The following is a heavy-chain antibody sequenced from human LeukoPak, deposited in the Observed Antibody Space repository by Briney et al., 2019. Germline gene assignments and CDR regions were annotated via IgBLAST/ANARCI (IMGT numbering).Heavy chain of an antibody. CDR2: IYHSGST. D-gene: IGHD6-19*01. J-gene: IGHJ4*02. V-gene: IGHV4-38-2*02. CDR1: GYSISSGYY. Sequence: SETLSLTCTVSGYSISSGYYWGWIRQPPGKGLEWIGSIYHSGSTYYNPSLKSRVTISVDTSKNQFSLKLSSVTAADTAAYYCARGPSGSPYDYWGQGTLVTVSS. CDR3: ARGPSGSPYDY.